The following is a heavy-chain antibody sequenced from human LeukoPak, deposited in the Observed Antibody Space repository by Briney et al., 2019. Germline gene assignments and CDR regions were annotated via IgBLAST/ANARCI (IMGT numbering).Heavy chain of an antibody. V-gene: IGHV1-69*05. CDR2: IVPIFGTA. CDR1: GGTFSSYA. Sequence: SVKVSCKASGGTFSSYAISWVRQAPGQGLEWMGRIVPIFGTANYAQKFQGRVTITTDESTSTAYMELSSLRSKDTAVYYCAREVVVVVAATQGAFDIWGQGTMVTVSS. J-gene: IGHJ3*02. CDR3: AREVVVVVAATQGAFDI. D-gene: IGHD2-15*01.